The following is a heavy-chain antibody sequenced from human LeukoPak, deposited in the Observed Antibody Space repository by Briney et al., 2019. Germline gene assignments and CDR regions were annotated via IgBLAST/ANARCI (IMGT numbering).Heavy chain of an antibody. D-gene: IGHD6-19*01. CDR1: GGSFSGYY. J-gene: IGHJ4*02. CDR2: INHSGST. Sequence: SETLSLTCAVYGGSFSGYYWSWIRQPPGKGLEGIGEINHSGSTNYNPSLKSRVTISVDTSKNQFSLKLSSVTAADTAVYYCARGTSGWYRSYFDYWGQGTLVTVSS. CDR3: ARGTSGWYRSYFDY. V-gene: IGHV4-34*01.